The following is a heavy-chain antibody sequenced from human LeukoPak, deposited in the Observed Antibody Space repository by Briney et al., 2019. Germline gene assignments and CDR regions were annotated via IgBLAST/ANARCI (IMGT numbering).Heavy chain of an antibody. V-gene: IGHV3-66*04. CDR2: LYHGGST. D-gene: IGHD6-13*01. J-gene: IGHJ4*02. CDR3: AKHTQGAAGAHFDY. CDR1: GFTLSTDY. Sequence: PGGSLRLSCAVSGFTLSTDYMSWVRQTPGQGLEWVSVLYHGGSTYYADSVEGRFTISRDNAMNTLYLQVNSLTAEDTAVYYCAKHTQGAAGAHFDYWGQGTLVTVSS.